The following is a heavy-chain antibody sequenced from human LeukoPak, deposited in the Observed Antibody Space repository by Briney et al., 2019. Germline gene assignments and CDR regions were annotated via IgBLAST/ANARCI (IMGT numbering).Heavy chain of an antibody. CDR3: ARDGGFRDFDY. Sequence: GGSLRLSCAASGFTFSSYSMNWVRQAPGKGLEWVSSISSSSSYIYYADSVKGRFTISGDNAKNSLYLQMNSLRAEDTAVYYCARDGGFRDFDYWGQGTLVTVSS. D-gene: IGHD3-16*01. V-gene: IGHV3-21*01. CDR1: GFTFSSYS. J-gene: IGHJ4*02. CDR2: ISSSSSYI.